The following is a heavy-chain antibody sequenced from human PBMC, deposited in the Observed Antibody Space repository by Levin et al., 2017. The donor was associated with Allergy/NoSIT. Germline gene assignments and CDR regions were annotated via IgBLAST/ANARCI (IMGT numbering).Heavy chain of an antibody. CDR1: GFTFSDFG. CDR2: ISYDGNNK. V-gene: IGHV3-30*18. D-gene: IGHD5-18*01. J-gene: IGHJ4*02. Sequence: GGSLRLSCAASGFTFSDFGMHWVRQAPGKGLEWVTVISYDGNNKYYGDSVKGRFTISRDNSNNTLYLQMNSLRPEDTAVYYCAKDRLWGSRYGDGYYFDYWGQGTLVTVSS. CDR3: AKDRLWGSRYGDGYYFDY.